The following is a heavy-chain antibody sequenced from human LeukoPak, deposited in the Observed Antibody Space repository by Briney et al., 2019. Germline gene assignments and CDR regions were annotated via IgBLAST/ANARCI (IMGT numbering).Heavy chain of an antibody. CDR3: VKEPAITGIADS. Sequence: GGSIRLSCAASGFTFSSYGMHWVRQAPGTGLEWVAVIWYDGSNKYYADSVKGRFTISRDNSKNTVHLQMNRLRADDTAIYYCVKEPAITGIADSWGLGTLVTVSS. J-gene: IGHJ4*02. CDR1: GFTFSSYG. CDR2: IWYDGSNK. D-gene: IGHD1-20*01. V-gene: IGHV3-33*06.